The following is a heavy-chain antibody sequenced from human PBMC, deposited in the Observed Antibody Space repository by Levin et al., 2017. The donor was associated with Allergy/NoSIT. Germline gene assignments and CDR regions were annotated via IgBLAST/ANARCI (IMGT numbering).Heavy chain of an antibody. Sequence: GESLKISCKASGYTFTSYDINWVRQATGQGLEWMGWMNPNSGNTGYAQKFQGRVTMTRNTSISTAYMELSSLRSEDTAVYYCARFPYGDYDLRVGDFDYWGQGTLVTVSS. CDR3: ARFPYGDYDLRVGDFDY. V-gene: IGHV1-8*01. D-gene: IGHD4-17*01. CDR1: GYTFTSYD. J-gene: IGHJ4*02. CDR2: MNPNSGNT.